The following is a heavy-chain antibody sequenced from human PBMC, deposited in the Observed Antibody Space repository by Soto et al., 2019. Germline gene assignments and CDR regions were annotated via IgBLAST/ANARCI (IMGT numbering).Heavy chain of an antibody. J-gene: IGHJ4*02. V-gene: IGHV4-30-2*01. CDR1: GGCLSGATYS. CDR3: ARSREFDY. CDR2: IFPSGTT. Sequence: SETLSLTGGVSGGCLSGATYSWNWIRQPPGKGLEWIGYIFPSGTTYYNPSLKSRVTISIDVSKNQFSLSLRTLTAADTAVYYCARSREFDYWSQGTLVTVSS.